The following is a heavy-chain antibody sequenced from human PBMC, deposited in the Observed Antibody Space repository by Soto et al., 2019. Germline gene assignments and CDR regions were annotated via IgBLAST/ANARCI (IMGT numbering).Heavy chain of an antibody. CDR2: IYYSGST. V-gene: IGHV4-31*03. Sequence: PSETLSLTCTVSGGSISSGGYYWSWIRQHPGKGLEWIGYIYYSGSTYYNPSLKSRVTISVDTSKNQFSLKLSSVTAAGTAVYYCAGTFESSSSPWFDPWGQGTLVTVSS. CDR1: GGSISSGGYY. D-gene: IGHD6-6*01. CDR3: AGTFESSSSPWFDP. J-gene: IGHJ5*02.